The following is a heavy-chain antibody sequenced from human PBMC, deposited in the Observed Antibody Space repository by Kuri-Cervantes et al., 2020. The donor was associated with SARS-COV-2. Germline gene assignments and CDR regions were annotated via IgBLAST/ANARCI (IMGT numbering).Heavy chain of an antibody. V-gene: IGHV3-7*01. J-gene: IGHJ4*02. D-gene: IGHD2-2*01. CDR1: GGSISSSSYW. Sequence: ETLSLTCTVSGGSISSSSYWMSWVRQAPGKGLEWVANIKQDGGEKYYVDSVEGRFTISRDNGKNSLYLQMNSLRAEDTAVYYCAYSTSLDYWGQGTLVTVSS. CDR2: IKQDGGEK. CDR3: AYSTSLDY.